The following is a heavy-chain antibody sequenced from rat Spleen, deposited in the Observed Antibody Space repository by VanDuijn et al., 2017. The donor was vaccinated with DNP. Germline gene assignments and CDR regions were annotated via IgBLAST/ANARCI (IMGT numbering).Heavy chain of an antibody. CDR3: ARHGRRVSYWYFDF. Sequence: EVQLVESGGGLVQPGRSLKLSCAASGFTFSNYDMAWVRQAPTKGLEWVASISPSGGSTYYRDSVKGRFTVSRDNAKSSLYLQMDSLRSEDTATYYCARHGRRVSYWYFDFWGPGTMVTVSS. D-gene: IGHD1-11*01. V-gene: IGHV5-25*01. CDR1: GFTFSNYD. CDR2: ISPSGGST. J-gene: IGHJ1*01.